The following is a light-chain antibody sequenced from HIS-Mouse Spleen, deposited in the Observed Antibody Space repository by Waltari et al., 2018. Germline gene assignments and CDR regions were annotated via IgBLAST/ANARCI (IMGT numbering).Light chain of an antibody. CDR1: QSVRSSD. CDR2: GAS. CDR3: QQYGSSPPIT. J-gene: IGKJ5*01. V-gene: IGKV3-20*01. Sequence: EIVLTQSPGTLSLSPGESATLSCRASQSVRSSDLAWYQQKPGQAPRLLIYGASSRATGIPDRFSGSGSGTDFTLTISRLEPEDFAVYYCQQYGSSPPITFGQGTRLEIK.